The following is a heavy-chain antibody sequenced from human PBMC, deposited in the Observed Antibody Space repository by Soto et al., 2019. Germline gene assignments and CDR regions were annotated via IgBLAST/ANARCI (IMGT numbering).Heavy chain of an antibody. J-gene: IGHJ6*02. V-gene: IGHV1-18*01. D-gene: IGHD4-17*01. CDR2: ISAYNGNT. CDR1: GYTFTSYG. Sequence: QVQLVQSGAEVKKPGASVKVSCKASGYTFTSYGISWVRQAPGQGLEWRGWISAYNGNTNYAQKLQGRGTMTTDTSTITAYMELRSLRSDDTSVYYCARDSGYGDYEAFVDVWGQGTTVTASS. CDR3: ARDSGYGDYEAFVDV.